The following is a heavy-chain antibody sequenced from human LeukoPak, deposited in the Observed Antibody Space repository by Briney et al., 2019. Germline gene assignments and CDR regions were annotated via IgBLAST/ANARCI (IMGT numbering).Heavy chain of an antibody. D-gene: IGHD3-9*01. J-gene: IGHJ5*02. Sequence: ASVKVSCKASGGTFSSYGISWVRQAPGQGLEWMGWISAYNGNTNYAQKLQGRVTMTTDTSTSTAYMELRSLRSDDTAVYYCARLISLRSGYDILTSWSDPWGQGTLVTVSS. CDR2: ISAYNGNT. V-gene: IGHV1-18*01. CDR3: ARLISLRSGYDILTSWSDP. CDR1: GGTFSSYG.